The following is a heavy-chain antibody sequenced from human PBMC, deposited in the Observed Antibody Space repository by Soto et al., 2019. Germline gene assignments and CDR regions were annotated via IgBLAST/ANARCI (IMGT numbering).Heavy chain of an antibody. CDR3: ARDQVVGQWRVYFDY. V-gene: IGHV1-69*12. Sequence: QVQLVQSGAEVKKPGSSVKVSCKASGGTFSSYAISWVRQAPGQGLEWMGGIIPIFGTANYAQKFQGRVTIXXDXSXXTAYMELSSLRSEDTAVYYCARDQVVGQWRVYFDYWGQGTLVTVSS. CDR2: IIPIFGTA. D-gene: IGHD6-19*01. J-gene: IGHJ4*02. CDR1: GGTFSSYA.